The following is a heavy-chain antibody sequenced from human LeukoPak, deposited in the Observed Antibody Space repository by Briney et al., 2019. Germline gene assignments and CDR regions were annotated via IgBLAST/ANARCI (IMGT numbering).Heavy chain of an antibody. Sequence: SETLSLTCSVSGESISSSRHYWSWIRQPAGQGLEWIGRIYPSGNTNYNPSLKSRATISLDTSKNQFSLNLKSVTAADTAMYYCARGSSRSPRDAFDIWGQGTMVTVSS. CDR1: GESISSSRHY. V-gene: IGHV4-61*02. CDR2: IYPSGNT. CDR3: ARGSSRSPRDAFDI. J-gene: IGHJ3*02.